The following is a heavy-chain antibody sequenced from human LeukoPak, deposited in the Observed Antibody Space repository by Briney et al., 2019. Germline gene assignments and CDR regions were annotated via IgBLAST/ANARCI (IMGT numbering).Heavy chain of an antibody. CDR3: ARTLPYVLFDY. D-gene: IGHD2/OR15-2a*01. CDR2: IKQDGSEK. CDR1: GIRFNDYW. J-gene: IGHJ4*02. Sequence: GGSLRLSCTVSGIRFNDYWMSWVRQAPGKGLEWVANIKQDGSEKYYVDSVKGRFTISRDNAKNSLYLQMNSLRAEDTAVYYCARTLPYVLFDYWGQGTLVTVSS. V-gene: IGHV3-7*01.